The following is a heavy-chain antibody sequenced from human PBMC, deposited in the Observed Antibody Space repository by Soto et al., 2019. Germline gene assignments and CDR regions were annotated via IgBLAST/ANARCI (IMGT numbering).Heavy chain of an antibody. CDR1: GFNFRTYG. Sequence: QVQLVESGGGVVQPGRSLRLSCAASGFNFRTYGIHWVRQAPGKGLEWVALISKDGSHSYYAHSVKGRFTTSRDNSQNKAFPQVNSLRADDTAVYFCARGTDYADLGNAEYFHPWGQGTLVTVSS. CDR3: ARGTDYADLGNAEYFHP. D-gene: IGHD4-17*01. J-gene: IGHJ1*01. CDR2: ISKDGSHS. V-gene: IGHV3-30*03.